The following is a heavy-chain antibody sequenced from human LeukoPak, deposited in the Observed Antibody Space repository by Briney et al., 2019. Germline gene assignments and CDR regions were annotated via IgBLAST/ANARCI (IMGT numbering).Heavy chain of an antibody. CDR2: IIPIFGTA. V-gene: IGHV1-69*13. Sequence: GASVKVSCKASGGTFSSYAISWVRQALGQGLEWMGGIIPIFGTANYAQKFQGRVTITADESTSTAYMELSSLRSEDTAVYYCARGPQVAVAGNFQHWGQGTLVTVSS. CDR3: ARGPQVAVAGNFQH. D-gene: IGHD6-19*01. J-gene: IGHJ1*01. CDR1: GGTFSSYA.